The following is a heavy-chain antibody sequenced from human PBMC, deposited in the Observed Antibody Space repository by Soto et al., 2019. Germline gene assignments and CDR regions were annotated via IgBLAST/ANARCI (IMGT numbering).Heavy chain of an antibody. V-gene: IGHV4-39*01. Sequence: SETLSLTCSVSGGSINSSSYFWGWVRQPPGNGLEWIGSIYYSGSTYYTPSLRSRVTISVDTSKNQFSLKLSYVTAADTAVFYCARHYSSGSRNWFDPWGQGTLVTVSS. CDR3: ARHYSSGSRNWFDP. D-gene: IGHD6-19*01. CDR1: GGSINSSSYF. CDR2: IYYSGST. J-gene: IGHJ5*02.